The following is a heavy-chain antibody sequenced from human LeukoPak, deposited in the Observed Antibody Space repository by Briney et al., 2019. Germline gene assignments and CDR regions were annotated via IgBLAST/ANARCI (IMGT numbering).Heavy chain of an antibody. CDR1: GFTFNTYT. J-gene: IGHJ4*02. CDR2: ISSSSTI. D-gene: IGHD3-22*01. Sequence: PGGSLRLSCAASGFTFNTYTMNWVRQAPGKGLEWVSYISSSSTIYYADSVKGRFTISRDNAKNSLYLQMNSLRAEDTAVYYCARGAYYYEDWGQGTLVTVSS. V-gene: IGHV3-48*01. CDR3: ARGAYYYED.